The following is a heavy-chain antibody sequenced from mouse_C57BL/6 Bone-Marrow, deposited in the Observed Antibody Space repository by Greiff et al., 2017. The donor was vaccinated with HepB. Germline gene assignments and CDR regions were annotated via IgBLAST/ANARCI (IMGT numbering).Heavy chain of an antibody. Sequence: QVQLQQPGAELVKPGASVKLSCKASGYTFTGYWMHWVQQRPGQGLEWIGVIRPNSGSTNYNEKFKGKATLTVDKSSSTAYMQLSSLTSEDSAVYYCARTGTNPGCHCDVWVTGTAVTVSA. J-gene: IGHJ1*03. V-gene: IGHV1-64*01. CDR3: ARTGTNPGCHCDV. CDR2: IRPNSGST. CDR1: GYTFTGYW. D-gene: IGHD4-1*01.